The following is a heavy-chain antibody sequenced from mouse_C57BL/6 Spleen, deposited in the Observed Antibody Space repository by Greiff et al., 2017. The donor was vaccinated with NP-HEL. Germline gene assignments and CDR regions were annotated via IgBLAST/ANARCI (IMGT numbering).Heavy chain of an antibody. D-gene: IGHD2-4*01. CDR1: GFTFSSYA. CDR3: TRDGGYDYDGYAMDY. CDR2: ISSGGDYI. J-gene: IGHJ4*01. Sequence: EVQGVESGEGLVKPGGSLKLSCAASGFTFSSYAMSWVRQTPEKRLEWVAYISSGGDYIYYADTVKGRFTISRDTARNTLYLQMSSLKSEDTAMYYCTRDGGYDYDGYAMDYWGQGTSVTVSS. V-gene: IGHV5-9-1*02.